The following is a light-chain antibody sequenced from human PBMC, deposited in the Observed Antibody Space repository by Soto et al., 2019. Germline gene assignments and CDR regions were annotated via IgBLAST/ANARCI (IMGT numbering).Light chain of an antibody. CDR2: GAS. CDR1: QAMYSY. CDR3: QQLNSHPRT. J-gene: IGKJ2*01. V-gene: IGKV1-9*01. Sequence: DIQLTQSPFFLSASVGDRVTISCRAIQAMYSYLAWYQQKPGKAPKLLIFGASKLQSGVPSRFSGSGSGTEFTLTISSLQPEDFATYYCQQLNSHPRTFGQGNKLEIK.